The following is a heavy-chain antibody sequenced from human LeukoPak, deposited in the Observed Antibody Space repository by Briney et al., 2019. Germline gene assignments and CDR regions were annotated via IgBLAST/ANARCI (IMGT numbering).Heavy chain of an antibody. Sequence: GGSLRLSCTASGFTFGDYAMSWFRQAPGKGLEWVGFIRSKAYGGTTEYAASVKGRFTISRDDSKSIAYLQMNSLKTEDTAVYYCARAVGESDAFDIWGQGTMVTVSS. CDR1: GFTFGDYA. J-gene: IGHJ3*02. D-gene: IGHD3-10*01. CDR3: ARAVGESDAFDI. V-gene: IGHV3-49*03. CDR2: IRSKAYGGTT.